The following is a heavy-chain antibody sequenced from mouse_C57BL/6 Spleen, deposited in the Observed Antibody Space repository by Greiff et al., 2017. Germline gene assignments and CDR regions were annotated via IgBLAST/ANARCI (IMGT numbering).Heavy chain of an antibody. CDR2: IYPRDGST. V-gene: IGHV1-85*01. D-gene: IGHD1-1*01. J-gene: IGHJ2*01. CDR1: GYTFTSYD. Sequence: QVQLQQSGPELVKPGASVKLSCKASGYTFTSYDINWVKQRPGQGLEWIGWIYPRDGSTKYNEKFKGKATLTVDTSSSTAYMELHSLTSEDSAVYFCAREGGSSYGKNYFDYWGQGTTLTVSS. CDR3: AREGGSSYGKNYFDY.